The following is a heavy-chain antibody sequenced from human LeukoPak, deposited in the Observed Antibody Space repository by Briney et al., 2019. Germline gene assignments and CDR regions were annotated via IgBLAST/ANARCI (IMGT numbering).Heavy chain of an antibody. CDR3: ASGYSYGWSAFDY. CDR1: GGSFSGYY. V-gene: IGHV4-34*01. J-gene: IGHJ4*02. D-gene: IGHD5-18*01. Sequence: SETMSLTCAVYGGSFSGYYWSWIRQPPGKGLEWIGEINHSGSTNYNPSLKSRVTISVDTSKNQFSLKLSSVTAAGTAVYYCASGYSYGWSAFDYWGQGTLVTVSS. CDR2: INHSGST.